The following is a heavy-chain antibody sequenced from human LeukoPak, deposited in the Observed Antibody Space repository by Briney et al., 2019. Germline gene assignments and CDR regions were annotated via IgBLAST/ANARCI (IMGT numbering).Heavy chain of an antibody. D-gene: IGHD2-2*01. CDR1: GFTFSSYS. J-gene: IGHJ4*02. V-gene: IGHV3-21*01. Sequence: PGGSLRLPCAASGFTFSSYSMNWVRQAPGKGLEWVSSISSSSSYIYYADSVKGRFTISRDNAKNSLYLQMNSLRAEDTAVYYCARDLEVVPAAQFDYWGQGTLVTVSS. CDR2: ISSSSSYI. CDR3: ARDLEVVPAAQFDY.